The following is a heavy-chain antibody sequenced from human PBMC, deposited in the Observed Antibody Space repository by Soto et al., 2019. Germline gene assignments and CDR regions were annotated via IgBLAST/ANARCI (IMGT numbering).Heavy chain of an antibody. D-gene: IGHD2-21*02. CDR2: IGHSGSA. V-gene: IGHV4-34*01. CDR1: GGSFSGYY. Sequence: PSETLSLTCAVYGGSFSGYYRTWIRQPPGKGLEWVGGIGHSGSATYSPSVKSRATTPVDTSNNQSSLRLSSVTAADTAVSECARGGNCIVSSGHLGAHYGMDVWGQGTTVTVSS. J-gene: IGHJ6*02. CDR3: ARGGNCIVSSGHLGAHYGMDV.